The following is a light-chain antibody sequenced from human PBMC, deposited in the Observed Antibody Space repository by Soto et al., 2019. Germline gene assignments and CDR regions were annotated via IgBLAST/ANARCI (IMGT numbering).Light chain of an antibody. CDR2: AVS. Sequence: QSALTQPASVSGSPGQSITISCTGTSSDVGGYNYVSWYQQHPGMAPKLMIYAVSNRPSGVSNRFSGSKSGNTASLTISGLQAGDEAHYYCSSYASSSSPYVVFGGGTKLTVL. J-gene: IGLJ2*01. V-gene: IGLV2-14*01. CDR3: SSYASSSSPYVV. CDR1: SSDVGGYNY.